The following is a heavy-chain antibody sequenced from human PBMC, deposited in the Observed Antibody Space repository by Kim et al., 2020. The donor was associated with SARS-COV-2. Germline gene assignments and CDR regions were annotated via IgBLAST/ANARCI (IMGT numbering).Heavy chain of an antibody. CDR3: ARGRGSSWTTDY. D-gene: IGHD6-13*01. J-gene: IGHJ4*02. V-gene: IGHV3-66*01. Sequence: YADSVKGRFAISRDNSKNTLYRQMNSLRAEDTAIYYCARGRGSSWTTDYWGQGTLVTVSS.